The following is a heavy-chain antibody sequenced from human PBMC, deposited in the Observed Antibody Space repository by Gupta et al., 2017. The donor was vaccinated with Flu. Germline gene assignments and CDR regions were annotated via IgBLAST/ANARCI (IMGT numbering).Heavy chain of an antibody. D-gene: IGHD3-10*01. CDR2: IYWDDDK. CDR1: GFSLSTSGVG. CDR3: AHSPSVHYYGSGSYTNRADNWFDP. J-gene: IGHJ5*02. V-gene: IGHV2-5*02. Sequence: QITLKESGPTLVKPTQTLTLTCTFSGFSLSTSGVGVGWIRQPPGKALEWLALIYWDDDKRYSPSLKSRLTITKDTSKNQVVLTMTNMDPVDTATYYCAHSPSVHYYGSGSYTNRADNWFDPWGQGTLVTVSS.